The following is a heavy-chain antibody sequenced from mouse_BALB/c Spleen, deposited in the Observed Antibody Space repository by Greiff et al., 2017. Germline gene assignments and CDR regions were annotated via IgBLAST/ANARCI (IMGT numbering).Heavy chain of an antibody. V-gene: IGHV3-2*02. CDR3: AREEEGFDY. CDR1: GYSITSDYA. J-gene: IGHJ2*01. CDR2: ISYSGST. Sequence: EVMLVESGPGLVKPSQSLSLTCTVTGYSITSDYAWNWIRQFPGNKREWRGYISYSGSTSYNPSLKSRISITRDTSKNQFFLQLNSVTTEDTATYYCAREEEGFDYWGQGTTLTVSS.